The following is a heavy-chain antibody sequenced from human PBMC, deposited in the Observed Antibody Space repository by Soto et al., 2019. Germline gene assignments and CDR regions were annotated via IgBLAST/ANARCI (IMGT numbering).Heavy chain of an antibody. CDR3: ARTGLQFHYSRMDV. CDR1: GGSITSGDYY. V-gene: IGHV4-30-4*01. Sequence: SETLSLTCSVSGGSITSGDYYWSWIRQPPGKGLEWIGYIYYSGSTYYNPSLKSRVTISVDTSKNQFSLKLSSVTAADTAVYYCARTGLQFHYSRMDVWGQGTTVTVSS. D-gene: IGHD1-1*01. J-gene: IGHJ6*02. CDR2: IYYSGST.